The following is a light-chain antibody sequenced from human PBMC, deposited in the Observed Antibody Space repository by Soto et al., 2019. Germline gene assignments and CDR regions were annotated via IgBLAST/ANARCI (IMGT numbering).Light chain of an antibody. CDR3: TSYTNINYVI. V-gene: IGLV2-14*01. CDR1: NSDIGDYDY. Sequence: QSALTQPRSVSGSPGQSVTISCAGTNSDIGDYDYVSWYQHHPGKAPRLLIYEVSSRPSGVANRFSASKSGNTASLTISGLQAEDEADYYCTSYTNINYVIFGGGTKLTVL. CDR2: EVS. J-gene: IGLJ2*01.